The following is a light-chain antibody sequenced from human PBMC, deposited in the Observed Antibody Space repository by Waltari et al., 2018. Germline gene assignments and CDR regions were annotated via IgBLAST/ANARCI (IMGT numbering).Light chain of an antibody. Sequence: SALTQPASVSGSPGQSITISCTGTSSDIGTYNYASWYQQHPAKAPNLTLYDVNNRPSGVSYRFSGSQSGNTASLTISGLQAEDEADYYCSSYSRITTSVVFGGGTKLTVL. V-gene: IGLV2-14*01. CDR3: SSYSRITTSVV. CDR1: SSDIGTYNY. J-gene: IGLJ3*02. CDR2: DVN.